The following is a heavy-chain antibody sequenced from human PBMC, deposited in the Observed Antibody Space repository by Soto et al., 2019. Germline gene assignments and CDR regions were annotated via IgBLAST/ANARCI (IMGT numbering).Heavy chain of an antibody. J-gene: IGHJ2*01. D-gene: IGHD7-27*01. CDR2: INAGNGNT. CDR1: GYTFTSYA. Sequence: QVQLVQSGAEVKKPGASVKVSCKASGYTFTSYAMHWVRQAPGQRLEWMGWINAGNGNTKYSQKFQGRVTITRDTSASTDYMELRSLRSEDTAVYYCARSNWDWYFDLWGRGTLVTVSS. V-gene: IGHV1-3*01. CDR3: ARSNWDWYFDL.